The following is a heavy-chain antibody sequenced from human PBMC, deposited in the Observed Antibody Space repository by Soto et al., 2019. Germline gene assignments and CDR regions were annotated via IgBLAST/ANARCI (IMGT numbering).Heavy chain of an antibody. J-gene: IGHJ6*01. Sequence: PGGSLRLSCAASGFIFTNYAINWVRQAPGKGLEWVSAISGSVGTTYYADSVKGRFTISRDNSKNTMYLQMNSLRADDTAVYYCAKYLRTITLWLMVVWGQGTKVTVSS. D-gene: IGHD5-12*01. CDR2: ISGSVGTT. CDR3: AKYLRTITLWLMVV. CDR1: GFIFTNYA. V-gene: IGHV3-23*01.